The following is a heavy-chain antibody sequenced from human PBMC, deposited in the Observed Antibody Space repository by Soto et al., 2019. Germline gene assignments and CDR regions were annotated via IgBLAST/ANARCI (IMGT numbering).Heavy chain of an antibody. V-gene: IGHV1-69*01. CDR1: GGTFSSYA. Sequence: QVQLVQSGAEVKKPGSSVKVSCTAPGGTFSSYAISWVRQAPGQGLEWMGGIIPIFGTANYAQKFQGRVTITADESTSTGYMELSSLRSEDTAVYYCARSQGGSSSLDIYYYYYYGMDVWGQGTMVTVSS. CDR3: ARSQGGSSSLDIYYYYYYGMDV. D-gene: IGHD2-15*01. J-gene: IGHJ6*02. CDR2: IIPIFGTA.